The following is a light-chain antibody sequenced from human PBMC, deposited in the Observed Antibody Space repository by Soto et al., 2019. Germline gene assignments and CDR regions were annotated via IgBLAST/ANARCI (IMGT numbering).Light chain of an antibody. CDR1: QSVSSSY. J-gene: IGKJ1*01. V-gene: IGKV3-20*01. CDR2: GAS. CDR3: QHYNSFSGT. Sequence: EIVLTQSPGTLSLSPGERATLSCSASQSVSSSYLAWYQQKPGQAPRLLIYGASSRATGIPDRFSGSGSGTDFTLTISSLQPDDVAAYYCQHYNSFSGTFGQGTKVDIK.